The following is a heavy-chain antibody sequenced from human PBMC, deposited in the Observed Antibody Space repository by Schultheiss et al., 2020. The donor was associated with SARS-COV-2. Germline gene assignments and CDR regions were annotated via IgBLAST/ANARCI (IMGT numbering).Heavy chain of an antibody. CDR3: ASGSNWNRHIEY. Sequence: GGSLRLSCAASGFTFSSYAMSWVRQAPGKGLEWVSAISGSGGSTYYADSVKGRFTISRDNSKNTLYLQMNSLRAEYTAVYYCASGSNWNRHIEYWGQGTLVTGSS. V-gene: IGHV3-23*01. D-gene: IGHD1-1*01. J-gene: IGHJ4*02. CDR1: GFTFSSYA. CDR2: ISGSGGST.